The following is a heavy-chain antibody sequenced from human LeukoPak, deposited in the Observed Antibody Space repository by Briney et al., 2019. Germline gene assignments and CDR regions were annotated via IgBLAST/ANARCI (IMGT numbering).Heavy chain of an antibody. D-gene: IGHD6-13*01. CDR2: IYYSGST. V-gene: IGHV4-59*01. CDR3: ARANSSLYGDYFDY. CDR1: GGSISSYY. Sequence: PSETLSLTCTVSGGSISSYYWSWIRQPPGKGLEWIGYIYYSGSTNYNPSLKSRVTISVDTSKNQFSLKLSSVTAADTAVYYCARANSSLYGDYFDYWGQGTLVTVSS. J-gene: IGHJ4*02.